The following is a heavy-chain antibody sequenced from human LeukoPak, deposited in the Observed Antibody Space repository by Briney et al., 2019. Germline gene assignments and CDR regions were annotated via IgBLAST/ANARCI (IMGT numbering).Heavy chain of an antibody. D-gene: IGHD2/OR15-2a*01. J-gene: IGHJ3*02. CDR1: GFTFSSYG. Sequence: GGSLRLSCAASGFTFSSYGMHWVHQAPGKGLEWVAVIWYDGSNKYYADSVKGRFTISRDNSKNTLYLQMNSLRAEDTAVYYCARPTDYLNDAFDIWGQGTMVTVSS. CDR2: IWYDGSNK. CDR3: ARPTDYLNDAFDI. V-gene: IGHV3-33*08.